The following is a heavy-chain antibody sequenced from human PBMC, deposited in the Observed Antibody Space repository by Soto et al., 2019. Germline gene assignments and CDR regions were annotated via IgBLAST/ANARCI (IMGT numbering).Heavy chain of an antibody. CDR2: IYYSGST. CDR1: GGSISSGGYY. J-gene: IGHJ4*02. V-gene: IGHV4-31*03. Sequence: ASETLSLTCTVSGGSISSGGYYWSWIRQHPGKGLEWIGYIYYSGSTYYNPSLKSRVTISVDTSKNQFSLKLSSVTAADTAVYYCARVYGGDWRYFDYWGQGTLVTVSS. CDR3: ARVYGGDWRYFDY. D-gene: IGHD2-21*02.